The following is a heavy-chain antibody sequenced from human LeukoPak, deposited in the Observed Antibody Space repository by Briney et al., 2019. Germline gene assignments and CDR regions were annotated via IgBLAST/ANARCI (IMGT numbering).Heavy chain of an antibody. Sequence: GESLKISCKGSGYSFTSYWIGWVRQMPGKGLEWMGIIYPGDSDTRYSPSFQGQVTISADKSISTAYLQWSSLKASDTAMYYCAICDIADILIGVDYGMDVWGQGTTVTVSS. V-gene: IGHV5-51*01. CDR3: AICDIADILIGVDYGMDV. D-gene: IGHD3-9*01. CDR1: GYSFTSYW. J-gene: IGHJ6*02. CDR2: IYPGDSDT.